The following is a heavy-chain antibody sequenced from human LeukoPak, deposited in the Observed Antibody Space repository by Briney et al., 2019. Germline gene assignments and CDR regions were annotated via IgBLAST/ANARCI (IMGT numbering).Heavy chain of an antibody. CDR3: ARNHYYDSSLGYYFDY. J-gene: IGHJ4*02. V-gene: IGHV1-69*02. D-gene: IGHD3-22*01. Sequence: SVKVSCKASGGTFSSYTISWVRQAPGQGLEWMGRIIPILGIANYAQKFQGRVTITADKSPSTAYMELSSLRSEDTAVYYCARNHYYDSSLGYYFDYWGQGTLVTVSS. CDR2: IIPILGIA. CDR1: GGTFSSYT.